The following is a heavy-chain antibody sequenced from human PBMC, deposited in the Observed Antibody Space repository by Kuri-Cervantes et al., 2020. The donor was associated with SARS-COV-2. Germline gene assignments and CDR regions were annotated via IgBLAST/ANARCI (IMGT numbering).Heavy chain of an antibody. CDR1: GFSFRGYG. CDR2: ISNDGRNK. CDR3: ARDPPHGTDYGGSMDV. J-gene: IGHJ6*02. Sequence: LSLTCAASGFSFRGYGVHWVRQAPGKGLEWVAVISNDGRNKYYADSVKGRFTISRDNSKNTLYLQMNSLRAEDTAVYYCARDPPHGTDYGGSMDVWGQGTTVTVSS. D-gene: IGHD4-23*01. V-gene: IGHV3-30*03.